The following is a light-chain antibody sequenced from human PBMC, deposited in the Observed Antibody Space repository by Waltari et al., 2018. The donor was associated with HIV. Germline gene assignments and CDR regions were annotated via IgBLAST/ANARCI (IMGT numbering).Light chain of an antibody. J-gene: IGLJ3*02. CDR2: QDK. CDR3: QVWDYRGYVM. CDR1: NLGDRY. V-gene: IGLV3-1*01. Sequence: SYELTQPPSVSVSPGQTASISCSGDNLGDRYASWYQPRPGQSPVLIIYQDKKRPSGIPERFSGSNSGNTATLTISGTQTMDEADYYCQVWDYRGYVMFGGGTKLTVL.